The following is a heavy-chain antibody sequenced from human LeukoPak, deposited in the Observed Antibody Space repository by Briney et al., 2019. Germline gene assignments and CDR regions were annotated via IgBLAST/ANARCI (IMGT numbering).Heavy chain of an antibody. V-gene: IGHV3-23*01. Sequence: GGSRRLSFSAFGFNFRSYTMTGGRQAPGKGLEWVSAITGSGADTYYADSVRGRFTISRDNSKNILYLQVNNLRGDDTAVYYCANISVASTLWFLEYWDQGTLVTVSS. CDR1: GFNFRSYT. J-gene: IGHJ4*02. CDR3: ANISVASTLWFLEY. D-gene: IGHD6-19*01. CDR2: ITGSGADT.